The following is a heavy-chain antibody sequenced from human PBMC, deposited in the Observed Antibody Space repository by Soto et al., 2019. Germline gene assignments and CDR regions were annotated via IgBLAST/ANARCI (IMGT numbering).Heavy chain of an antibody. J-gene: IGHJ4*02. D-gene: IGHD6-6*01. CDR2: IYYSGST. CDR3: ARHEQLANRHYFDY. V-gene: IGHV4-39*01. CDR1: GGSISSSSYY. Sequence: PSETLSLTCTVSGGSISSSSYYWSWIRQPPGKGLEWIGSIYYSGSTYYNPSLKSRVTISVDTSKNQFSLKLSSVTAADTAVYYCARHEQLANRHYFDYWGQGTLVTVSS.